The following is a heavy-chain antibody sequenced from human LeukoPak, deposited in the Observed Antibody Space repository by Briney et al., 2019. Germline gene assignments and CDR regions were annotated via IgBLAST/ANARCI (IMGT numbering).Heavy chain of an antibody. CDR3: ARNYYDSSGYYAPNWFDP. CDR1: GGSISGYY. D-gene: IGHD3-22*01. V-gene: IGHV4-4*07. CDR2: IYTSGSP. J-gene: IGHJ5*02. Sequence: SETLSLTCTVSGGSISGYYWSWIRQPAGKGLEWIGRIYTSGSPTYNASLKSRVTLSVDTSKNQFSLRLTSVTAADTAVYYCARNYYDSSGYYAPNWFDPWSQGTLVTVSS.